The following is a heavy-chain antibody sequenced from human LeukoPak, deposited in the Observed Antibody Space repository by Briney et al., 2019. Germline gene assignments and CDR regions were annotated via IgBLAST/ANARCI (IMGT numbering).Heavy chain of an antibody. V-gene: IGHV1-3*01. J-gene: IGHJ5*02. Sequence: ASVKVSCKASGYTFTSYAMHWVRQAPGQRLEWMGWINAGNGNTKYSQEFQGRVTMTRDTSISTAYMELSRLRSDDTAVYYCARILRRWLLNWFDPWGQGTLVTVSS. CDR3: ARILRRWLLNWFDP. CDR1: GYTFTSYA. D-gene: IGHD4-23*01. CDR2: INAGNGNT.